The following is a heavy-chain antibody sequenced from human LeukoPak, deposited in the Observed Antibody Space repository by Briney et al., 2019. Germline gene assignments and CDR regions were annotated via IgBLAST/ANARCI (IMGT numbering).Heavy chain of an antibody. D-gene: IGHD1-14*01. J-gene: IGHJ6*02. V-gene: IGHV3-23*01. CDR3: AKVRTYFYHGLDV. CDR2: ISGTTSGT. CDR1: GFTVSNHY. Sequence: GGSLRLSCAASGFTVSNHYMTWVRQAPGKGLEWVSGISGTTSGTYYADSVKGRFTISRDNSKNTLFLQVNSLRAENTAVYYCAKVRTYFYHGLDVWGQGTTVTVSS.